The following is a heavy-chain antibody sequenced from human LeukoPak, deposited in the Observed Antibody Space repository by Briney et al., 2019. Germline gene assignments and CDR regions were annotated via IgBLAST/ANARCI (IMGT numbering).Heavy chain of an antibody. V-gene: IGHV1-2*02. D-gene: IGHD4-11*01. CDR2: INPNSGGT. CDR1: GYTFTGYY. Sequence: GASVKVSCKASGYTFTGYYMHWVRQAPGQGLEWMGWINPNSGGTNYAQKFQGRVTMTRDTSISTAYMELSRLRSDDTAVYYCARVADYSNYRGFWDYWGQGTLVTFSS. J-gene: IGHJ4*02. CDR3: ARVADYSNYRGFWDY.